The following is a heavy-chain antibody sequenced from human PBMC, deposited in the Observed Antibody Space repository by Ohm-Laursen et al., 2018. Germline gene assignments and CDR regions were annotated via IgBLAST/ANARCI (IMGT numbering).Heavy chain of an antibody. Sequence: SLRLSCAASGFTFSNFWMDWVRQAPGKGLEWAASINQDGRENFYVDSVRGRFTVSRDNAKNSLYVQMNSLRAEDTAVYFCARASAGLQHWGQGTLVTVSS. D-gene: IGHD6-13*01. CDR2: INQDGREN. CDR3: ARASAGLQH. J-gene: IGHJ1*01. V-gene: IGHV3-7*01. CDR1: GFTFSNFW.